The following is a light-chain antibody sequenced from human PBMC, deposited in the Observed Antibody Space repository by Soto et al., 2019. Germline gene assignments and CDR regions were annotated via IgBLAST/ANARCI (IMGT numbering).Light chain of an antibody. V-gene: IGKV3-15*01. CDR1: QSVSSS. CDR3: QQYNNWPGT. J-gene: IGKJ1*01. CDR2: GAS. Sequence: EFVLTQSPGTLSLSPGERATLSCRASQSVSSSLAWYQQKPGQAPRLLIYGASTRATGIPARFSGSGSGTEFTLTISSLQSEDFAVYYCQQYNNWPGTFGQGTKVDIK.